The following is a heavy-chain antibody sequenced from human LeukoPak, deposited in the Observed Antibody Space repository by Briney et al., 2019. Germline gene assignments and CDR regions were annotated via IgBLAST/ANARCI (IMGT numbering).Heavy chain of an antibody. CDR2: VYYSGST. D-gene: IGHD4-11*01. Sequence: SETLSLTCTVSGGSLSRYYWSWIRQPPGKGLQWIGYVYYSGSTHYNPSLKSRVTISVDTSKNQFSLKLSSVTAADTAVYYCARLSKCEYYFDYWGQGTLVTVSS. J-gene: IGHJ4*02. CDR3: ARLSKCEYYFDY. CDR1: GGSLSRYY. V-gene: IGHV4-59*01.